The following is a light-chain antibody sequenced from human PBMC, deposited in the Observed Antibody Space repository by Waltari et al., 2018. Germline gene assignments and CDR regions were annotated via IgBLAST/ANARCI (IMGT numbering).Light chain of an antibody. CDR3: CSYVGSHTNWV. Sequence: QSALTQPRSVSGSPGQSVTISCTGISSDVGDYNFVSWYQHHPGKAPKLIIHDITQRPSAVPARFSGSKSGNTASLTISGLQAEDEADYYCCSYVGSHTNWVFGGGTKLTVL. V-gene: IGLV2-11*01. J-gene: IGLJ3*02. CDR1: SSDVGDYNF. CDR2: DIT.